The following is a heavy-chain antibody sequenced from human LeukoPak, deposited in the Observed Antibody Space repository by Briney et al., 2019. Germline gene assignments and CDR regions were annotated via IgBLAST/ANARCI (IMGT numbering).Heavy chain of an antibody. J-gene: IGHJ4*02. V-gene: IGHV3-48*04. CDR1: GFTFSSYS. CDR2: ISSSSSTI. Sequence: GGSLRLSCAASGFTFSSYSMNWVRQAPGKGLEWVSYISSSSSTIYYADSVKGRFTISRDNAKNSLYLRMNSLRAEDTTVYYCARNFLYGSSGYYVGSYYFDYWGQGTLVTVSS. D-gene: IGHD3-22*01. CDR3: ARNFLYGSSGYYVGSYYFDY.